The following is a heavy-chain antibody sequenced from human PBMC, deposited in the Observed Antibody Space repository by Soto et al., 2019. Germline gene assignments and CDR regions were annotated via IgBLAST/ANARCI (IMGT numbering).Heavy chain of an antibody. V-gene: IGHV3-74*02. CDR2: ISSDGSST. D-gene: IGHD3-9*01. CDR1: GFTFSSYW. Sequence: EVQLVESGGGSVQPGGSLRLSCEASGFTFSSYWMHWVRQSPGKGLVWVSRISSDGSSTSYGDSVKGRFTVSRDNAKNTLYLQMSSLRAEDTSIYYCARRGGVTGLQYWGQGTLVSVSS. CDR3: ARRGGVTGLQY. J-gene: IGHJ4*02.